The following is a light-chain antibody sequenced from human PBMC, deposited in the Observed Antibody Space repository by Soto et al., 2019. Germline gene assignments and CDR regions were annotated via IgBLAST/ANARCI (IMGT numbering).Light chain of an antibody. Sequence: QSVLTQPASVSGSPGQSITISCTGTSSDVGGYNYVSWDHQHPGKAPKLMIYDVSNRPSGVSNRFSGSKSGNTASLPISGLQAEDEADYYCSSYTSSSTRVFGGGTQLTV. CDR2: DVS. CDR3: SSYTSSSTRV. V-gene: IGLV2-14*01. CDR1: SSDVGGYNY. J-gene: IGLJ2*01.